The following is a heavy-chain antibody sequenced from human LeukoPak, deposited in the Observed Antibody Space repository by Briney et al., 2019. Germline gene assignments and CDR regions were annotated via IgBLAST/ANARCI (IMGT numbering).Heavy chain of an antibody. J-gene: IGHJ6*02. D-gene: IGHD4-17*01. V-gene: IGHV1-2*02. CDR1: GYTFTGYY. Sequence: ASVKVSCKASGYTFTGYYMHWVRQAPGQGLEWMGWINPNSGGTNYAQKFQGRVTMTRDTSISTAYMELSRLRSDDTAVYYCARDLVFALKTTWDYYYGMDVWGQETTVTVSS. CDR2: INPNSGGT. CDR3: ARDLVFALKTTWDYYYGMDV.